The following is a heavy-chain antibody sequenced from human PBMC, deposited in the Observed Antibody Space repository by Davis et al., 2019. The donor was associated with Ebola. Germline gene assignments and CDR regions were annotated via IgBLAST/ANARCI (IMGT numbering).Heavy chain of an antibody. D-gene: IGHD4-11*01. CDR1: GFSININY. Sequence: PGGSLRLSCAASGFSININYMSWVRQAPGKGLEWVSVIHSDGSTHYADSVKGRFTISRDNSMNTLYLQMNSLRAEDTAIYYCLANNYAPYYYHGLDVWGQGATVTVSS. CDR3: LANNYAPYYYHGLDV. CDR2: IHSDGST. V-gene: IGHV3-53*01. J-gene: IGHJ6*02.